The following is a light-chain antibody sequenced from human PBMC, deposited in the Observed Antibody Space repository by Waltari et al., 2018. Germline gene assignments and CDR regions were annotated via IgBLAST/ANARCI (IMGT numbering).Light chain of an antibody. V-gene: IGLV7-43*01. J-gene: IGLJ3*02. CDR2: STS. Sequence: QTVVTQEASLTVSPGGTVTLTCASSTGAVTSGHYANWFQQKPGQEPRALIYSTSNKYSWTPARLSGCRLGGKAGLTLSGVQPEDEAEYYCLLYYGGFWVFGGGTKLTVL. CDR1: TGAVTSGHY. CDR3: LLYYGGFWV.